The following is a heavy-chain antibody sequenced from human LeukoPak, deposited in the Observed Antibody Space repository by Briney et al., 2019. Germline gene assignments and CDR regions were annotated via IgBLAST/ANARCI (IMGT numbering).Heavy chain of an antibody. V-gene: IGHV2-5*02. CDR2: IYWDDDK. CDR1: GFSLSTSGVG. Sequence: VSGPTLVKPTQTLTLTCTFSGFSLSTSGVGVGWIRQPPGKALEWLALIYWDDDKRYSPSLKSRLTITKDTSKNPVVLTMTNMDPVDTATYYCAHVDSSGYYLLFDYWGQGTLVTVSS. J-gene: IGHJ4*02. CDR3: AHVDSSGYYLLFDY. D-gene: IGHD3-22*01.